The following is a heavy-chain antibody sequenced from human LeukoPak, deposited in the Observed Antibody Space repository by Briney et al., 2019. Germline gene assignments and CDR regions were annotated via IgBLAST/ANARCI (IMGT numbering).Heavy chain of an antibody. CDR3: ATQYSSSSVDY. CDR1: GYSISSGYY. V-gene: IGHV4-38-2*02. D-gene: IGHD6-13*01. CDR2: IYHSGST. Sequence: SETLSLTCTVSGYSISSGYYWGWIRQPPGKGLEWIGSIYHSGSTYYNPSLKSRVTISVDTSKNQFSLKLSSVTAADTAVYYCATQYSSSSVDYWGQGTLVTVSS. J-gene: IGHJ4*02.